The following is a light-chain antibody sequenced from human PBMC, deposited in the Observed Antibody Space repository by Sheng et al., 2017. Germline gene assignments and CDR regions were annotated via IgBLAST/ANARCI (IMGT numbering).Light chain of an antibody. J-gene: IGLJ3*02. Sequence: QSALTQPPSASGSPGQSVAISCTGTSSDVGGHNHVSWFQQHPGKAPKLMIYEVSQRPSGVPDRLSGSRSGNTASLTVSGLQADDEAHYYCSAYAGSSKWVFGGGTKLTVL. CDR2: EVS. CDR3: SAYAGSSKWV. V-gene: IGLV2-8*01. CDR1: SSDVGGHNH.